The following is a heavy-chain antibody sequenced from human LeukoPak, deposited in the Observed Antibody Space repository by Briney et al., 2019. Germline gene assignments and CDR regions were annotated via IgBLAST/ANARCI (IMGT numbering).Heavy chain of an antibody. CDR3: AELGITMIGGV. D-gene: IGHD3-10*02. Sequence: GGSLRLSCAASGFTFSSYEMNWVRQAPGKGLEWVSYISASGSTKYYADSVKGRFTISRDNAKNSLYLQMNSLRAEDTAVYYCAELGITMIGGVWGKGTTVTISS. J-gene: IGHJ6*04. V-gene: IGHV3-48*03. CDR1: GFTFSSYE. CDR2: ISASGSTK.